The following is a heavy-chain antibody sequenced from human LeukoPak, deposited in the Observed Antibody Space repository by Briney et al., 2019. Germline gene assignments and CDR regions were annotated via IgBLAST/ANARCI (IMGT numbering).Heavy chain of an antibody. V-gene: IGHV4-61*02. J-gene: IGHJ4*02. CDR3: ASHLSDDFWSGYYQFDY. CDR2: IYTSGST. CDR1: GGSISSGSYY. D-gene: IGHD3-3*01. Sequence: PSETLSLTCTVSGGSISSGSYYWSWIRQPAGKGLEWIGRIYTSGSTNYNPSLKSRVTISVDTSKNQFSLKLSSVTAADTAVYYCASHLSDDFWSGYYQFDYWGQGTLVTVSS.